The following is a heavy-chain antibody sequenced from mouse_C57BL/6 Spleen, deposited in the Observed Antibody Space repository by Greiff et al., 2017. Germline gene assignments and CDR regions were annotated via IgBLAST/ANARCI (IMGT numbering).Heavy chain of an antibody. Sequence: VQLQQSGAELVRPGTSVKVSCKASGYAFTNYLIEWVKQRPGQGLEWIGVINPGSGGTNYNEKFKGKATLTADKSSSTAYMQLSSLTSEDSAVYCCAREDSHRYYYAMDYWGQGTSVTVSS. CDR1: GYAFTNYL. CDR2: INPGSGGT. V-gene: IGHV1-54*01. CDR3: AREDSHRYYYAMDY. J-gene: IGHJ4*01.